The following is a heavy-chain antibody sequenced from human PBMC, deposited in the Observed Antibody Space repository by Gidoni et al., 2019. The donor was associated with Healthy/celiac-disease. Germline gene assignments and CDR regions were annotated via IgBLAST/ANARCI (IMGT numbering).Heavy chain of an antibody. J-gene: IGHJ4*02. CDR3: ARDPLRPIFGAPFDY. CDR1: GFTFSSYS. V-gene: IGHV3-48*04. D-gene: IGHD3-10*02. Sequence: EVQLVESGGGLVQPGGSLRLSCAASGFTFSSYSMNWVRQAPGKGLEWVSYISSSSSTIYYADSVKGRFTISRDNAKNSLYLQMNSLRAEDTAVYYCARDPLRPIFGAPFDYWGQGTLVTVSS. CDR2: ISSSSSTI.